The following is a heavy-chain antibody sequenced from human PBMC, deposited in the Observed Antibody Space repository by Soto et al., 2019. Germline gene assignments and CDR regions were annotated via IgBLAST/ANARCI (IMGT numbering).Heavy chain of an antibody. Sequence: EVQLVESGGGLVQPGGSLRLSCAASGFTFSSYEMNWVRQAPGKGLEWVSYISASGATIYYADSVKGRFSISRDNAKNSLYLQMNSLRAEDTAVYYCAGHSDMAGTWGQGTLVTVSS. CDR3: AGHSDMAGT. CDR1: GFTFSSYE. V-gene: IGHV3-48*03. D-gene: IGHD5-18*01. J-gene: IGHJ5*02. CDR2: ISASGATI.